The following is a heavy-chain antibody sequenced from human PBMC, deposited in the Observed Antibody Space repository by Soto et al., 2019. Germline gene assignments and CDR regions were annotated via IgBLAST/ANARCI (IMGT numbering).Heavy chain of an antibody. CDR3: TTYLYCGHYFLFDL. Sequence: PGGSLRLSCAASGFTFSSYWMSWVRQAPGKGLEWVANIKQDGSEKYYVDSVKGRFTISRDNAKNSLYLQMNSLRAEDTAVYYCTTYLYCGHYFLFDLWSRGTLVALSS. J-gene: IGHJ2*01. CDR2: IKQDGSEK. V-gene: IGHV3-7*01. D-gene: IGHD4-17*01. CDR1: GFTFSSYW.